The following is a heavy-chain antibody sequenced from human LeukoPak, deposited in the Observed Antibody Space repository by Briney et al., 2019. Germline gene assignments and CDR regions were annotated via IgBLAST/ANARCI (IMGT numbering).Heavy chain of an antibody. D-gene: IGHD6-19*01. J-gene: IGHJ6*02. CDR2: ISGSGGST. Sequence: GGSLRLSCAASGFTFNSYAMSWVRQFPGKGLEWVPAISGSGGSTYYADSVKGRFTISRDNSKNTLYLQMNSLRAEDTAVYYCAKETAVVGWYHGMDVWGQWTTVTVSS. CDR1: GFTFNSYA. V-gene: IGHV3-23*01. CDR3: AKETAVVGWYHGMDV.